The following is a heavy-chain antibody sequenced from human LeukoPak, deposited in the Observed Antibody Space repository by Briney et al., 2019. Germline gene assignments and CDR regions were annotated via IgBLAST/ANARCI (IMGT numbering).Heavy chain of an antibody. V-gene: IGHV1-69*01. J-gene: IGHJ4*02. Sequence: GASVKVSCKASGGTWISYAISRVRQAAGQGLEWMGGIIPIFGTANYAQKFQGRVTITADESTSTAYMELSSLRSEDTAVYYCAKSRYTYYYDSSGSDYWGQGTLVTVSS. CDR1: GGTWISYA. CDR2: IIPIFGTA. CDR3: AKSRYTYYYDSSGSDY. D-gene: IGHD3-22*01.